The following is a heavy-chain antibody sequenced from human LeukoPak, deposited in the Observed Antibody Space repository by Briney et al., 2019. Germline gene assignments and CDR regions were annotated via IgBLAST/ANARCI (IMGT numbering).Heavy chain of an antibody. CDR1: GYSISSGYY. J-gene: IGHJ4*02. D-gene: IGHD3-22*01. CDR2: IYHSGST. Sequence: SETLSLTCTVSGYSISSGYYWGWIRQPPGKGLEWIGSIYHSGSTYYNPSLKSRVTISVDTSKNQFSLKLSSVTAADTAVYYCARDSYDSSGYYLSYYFDYWGQGTLVTVSS. V-gene: IGHV4-38-2*02. CDR3: ARDSYDSSGYYLSYYFDY.